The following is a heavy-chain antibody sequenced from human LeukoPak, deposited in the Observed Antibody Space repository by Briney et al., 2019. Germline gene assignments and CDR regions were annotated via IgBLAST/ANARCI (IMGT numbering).Heavy chain of an antibody. CDR3: AKDPDYTVVTRGFDY. D-gene: IGHD4-23*01. J-gene: IGHJ4*02. Sequence: GGSLRLSCAASGFTFSSYWMSWVRQAPGKGLEWVANIKQDGSEKYYVDSVKGRFTISRDNSKNTLYLQMNSLRAEDTAVYYCAKDPDYTVVTRGFDYWGQGTLVTVSS. CDR1: GFTFSSYW. CDR2: IKQDGSEK. V-gene: IGHV3-7*01.